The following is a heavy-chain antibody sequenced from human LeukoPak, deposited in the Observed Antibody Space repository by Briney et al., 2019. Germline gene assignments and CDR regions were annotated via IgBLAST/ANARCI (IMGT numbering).Heavy chain of an antibody. CDR2: ISGSGGGT. D-gene: IGHD3-10*01. J-gene: IGHJ4*02. CDR3: AKADLLWFGELFSQAAAFDY. V-gene: IGHV3-23*01. Sequence: GGSLRLSCAASGFTFSSYAMSWVRQAPGKGLEWVSAISGSGGGTYYADSVKGRFTISRDNSKNTLYLQMNSLRAEDTAVYYCAKADLLWFGELFSQAAAFDYWGQGTLVTVSS. CDR1: GFTFSSYA.